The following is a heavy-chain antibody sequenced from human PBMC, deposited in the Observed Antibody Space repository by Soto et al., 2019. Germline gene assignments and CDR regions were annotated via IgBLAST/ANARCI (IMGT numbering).Heavy chain of an antibody. D-gene: IGHD3-9*01. CDR2: IIPIFGTA. J-gene: IGHJ6*02. CDR1: GGTFSSYA. V-gene: IGHV1-69*13. Sequence: GASVKVSCKASGGTFSSYAISWVRQAPGQGLEWMGGIIPIFGTANYAQKFQGRVTITADESTSTAYMELSSLRSEDTAVYYCARESHPDILTSYYYYGMDVWGQGTTVTVSS. CDR3: ARESHPDILTSYYYYGMDV.